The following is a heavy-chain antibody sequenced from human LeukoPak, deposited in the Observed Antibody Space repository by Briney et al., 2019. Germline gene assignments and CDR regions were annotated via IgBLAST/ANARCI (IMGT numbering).Heavy chain of an antibody. V-gene: IGHV4-30-4*08. CDR3: ARGPRIVVAANNWFDP. D-gene: IGHD2-15*01. Sequence: SETLSLTCTVSGGSISSGDYYWSWIRQPPGKGLEWIGNIYYSGSTYYNPSLQSRVSISLDTSKNQFSLKLSSVTAADTAVYYCARGPRIVVAANNWFDPWGQGTLVTVSS. CDR1: GGSISSGDYY. J-gene: IGHJ5*02. CDR2: IYYSGST.